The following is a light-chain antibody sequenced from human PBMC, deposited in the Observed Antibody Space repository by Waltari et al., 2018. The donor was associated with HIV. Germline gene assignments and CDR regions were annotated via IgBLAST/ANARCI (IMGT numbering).Light chain of an antibody. V-gene: IGKV3-15*01. CDR1: QSVNTN. CDR2: GAS. CDR3: QQYHNWPYT. Sequence: EIVMRQSPATLPVSPGERATLSCRASQSVNTNLAWYHQKPGQAPRPLIYGASTRATGIPGRLSGSGSGTEFTLTISSLQSEDLAVYYCQQYHNWPYTFGQGTKLEIK. J-gene: IGKJ2*01.